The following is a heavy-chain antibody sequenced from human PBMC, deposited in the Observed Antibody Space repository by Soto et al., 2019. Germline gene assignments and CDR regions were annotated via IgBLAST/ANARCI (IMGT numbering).Heavy chain of an antibody. J-gene: IGHJ4*02. CDR1: GGSISSSSYY. CDR3: ARHHRDEQDIFDY. CDR2: IYYSGST. D-gene: IGHD2-15*01. Sequence: SSETLSLTCTVSGGSISSSSYYWGWIRQPPGKGLEWIGSIYYSGSTYYNPSLKSRVTISVDTSKNQFSLKLSSVTAADTAVYYCARHHRDEQDIFDYWGQGTLVTVSS. V-gene: IGHV4-39*01.